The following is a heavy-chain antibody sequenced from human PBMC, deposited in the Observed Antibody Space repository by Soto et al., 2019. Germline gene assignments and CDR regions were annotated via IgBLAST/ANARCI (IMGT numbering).Heavy chain of an antibody. Sequence: QAQLVQSGAEVKKPGASANISCKVSGYTFTRYNIHWVRQAAGQGLEWMGIIDTRGGSADYTQRFQGRVTMTRDTSTGTVYMELSSMESEDTAVYYCARDLPRDLVRGSGDIWGQGTMVNVSS. CDR3: ARDLPRDLVRGSGDI. CDR1: GYTFTRYN. CDR2: IDTRGGSA. J-gene: IGHJ3*02. D-gene: IGHD3-10*01. V-gene: IGHV1-46*01.